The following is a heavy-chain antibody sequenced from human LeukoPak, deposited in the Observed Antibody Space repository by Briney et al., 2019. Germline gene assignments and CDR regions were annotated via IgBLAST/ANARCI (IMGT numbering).Heavy chain of an antibody. CDR1: GGSISSYY. D-gene: IGHD5-18*01. CDR3: ARARPSLGDTSMLDYYYYGMDV. V-gene: IGHV4-59*01. CDR2: IYYSGST. J-gene: IGHJ6*02. Sequence: SETLSLTCTVSGGSISSYYWSWIRQPPGKGLEWIGYIYYSGSTNYNPSLKSRVTISVDTSKNQFSLKLSSVTAADTAVYYCARARPSLGDTSMLDYYYYGMDVWGQGTTVTVSS.